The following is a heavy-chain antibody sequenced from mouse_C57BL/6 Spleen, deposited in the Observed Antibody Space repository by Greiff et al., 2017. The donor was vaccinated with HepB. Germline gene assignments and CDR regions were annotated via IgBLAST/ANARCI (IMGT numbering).Heavy chain of an antibody. CDR2: ISSGSSTI. Sequence: EVKLMESGGGLVKPGGSLKLSCAASGFTFSDYGMHWVRQAPEKGLEWVAYISSGSSTIYYADTVKGRFTISRDNAKNTLFLQMTSLRSEDTAMYYCASRTGTWGYAMDYWGQGTSVTVSS. J-gene: IGHJ4*01. V-gene: IGHV5-17*01. D-gene: IGHD4-1*01. CDR3: ASRTGTWGYAMDY. CDR1: GFTFSDYG.